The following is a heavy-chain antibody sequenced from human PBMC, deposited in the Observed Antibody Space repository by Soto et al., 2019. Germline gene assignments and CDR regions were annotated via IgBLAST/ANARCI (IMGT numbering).Heavy chain of an antibody. J-gene: IGHJ4*02. V-gene: IGHV1-69*01. D-gene: IGHD2-15*01. CDR1: GGTFSSYA. CDR2: IIPIFGTA. CDR3: AGGQILGYCSGGSYPLDY. Sequence: QVQLVQSGAEVKKPGSSVKVSCKASGGTFSSYAISWVRQAPGQGLEWMGGIIPIFGTANYAQKFQGRVTITADESTSTAYMELSRLRSEDTAVYYCAGGQILGYCSGGSYPLDYWGQGTLVTVSS.